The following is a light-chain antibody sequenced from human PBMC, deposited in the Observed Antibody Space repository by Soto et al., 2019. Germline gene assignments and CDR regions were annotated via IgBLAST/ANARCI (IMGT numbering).Light chain of an antibody. CDR3: QQFGYLTLI. V-gene: IGKV1-33*01. CDR2: DAS. J-gene: IGKJ5*01. Sequence: DIKMTQSPSSLSASVGDRVTITCQASQDINNYLNWYQQKPGQAPKLLIYDASGLEVGVPSRFSGSGSGTHFTLTISGLESDDIATYYCQQFGYLTLIFGQGTRPEIK. CDR1: QDINNY.